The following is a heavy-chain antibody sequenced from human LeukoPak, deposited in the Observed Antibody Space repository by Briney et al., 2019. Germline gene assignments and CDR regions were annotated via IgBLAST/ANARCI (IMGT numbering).Heavy chain of an antibody. CDR1: GGSISSYY. CDR3: ARSSDSSGPWFDP. D-gene: IGHD6-19*01. J-gene: IGHJ5*02. V-gene: IGHV4-59*08. Sequence: SETLSLTCTVSGGSISSYYWSWIRQPPGKGLEWIGYIYYSGSTNYNPSLKSRVTISVDMSKNQFSLKLSSVTAADTAVYYCARSSDSSGPWFDPWGQGTLVTVSS. CDR2: IYYSGST.